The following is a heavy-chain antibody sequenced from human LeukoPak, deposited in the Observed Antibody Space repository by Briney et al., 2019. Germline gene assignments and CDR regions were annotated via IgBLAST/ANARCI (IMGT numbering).Heavy chain of an antibody. CDR1: GGSVSSASYY. CDR2: IYYSGST. D-gene: IGHD5-18*01. J-gene: IGHJ4*02. CDR3: ARVGGYNYGFDY. V-gene: IGHV4-61*01. Sequence: SETLSPTCTVSGGSVSSASYYWSWIRQPPGKGLEWIGYIYYSGSTNYNPSLKSRLTISVDTSKNQFSLKLSSVTAADTAVYYCARVGGYNYGFDYWGQGTLVTVSS.